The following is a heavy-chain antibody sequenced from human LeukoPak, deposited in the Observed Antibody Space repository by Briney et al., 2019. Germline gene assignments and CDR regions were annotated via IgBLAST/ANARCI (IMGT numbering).Heavy chain of an antibody. CDR3: ARLQQRRGGAFEI. CDR1: GGSISTYY. CDR2: IYYSGTT. D-gene: IGHD6-13*01. Sequence: SETLSLTCTVSGGSISTYYWSWIRQPPGKGLEWIGYIYYSGTTNYNPSLTSRVTISVDTSKNQFSLKLSSVTAADTAVYYCARLQQRRGGAFEIWGQGTMVTVSS. V-gene: IGHV4-59*08. J-gene: IGHJ3*02.